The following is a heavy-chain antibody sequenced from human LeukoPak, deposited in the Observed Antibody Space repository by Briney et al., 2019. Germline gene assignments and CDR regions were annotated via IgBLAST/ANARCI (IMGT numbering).Heavy chain of an antibody. D-gene: IGHD5-18*01. V-gene: IGHV3-66*01. CDR3: AKDVGYSHGYSFDY. J-gene: IGHJ4*02. CDR1: GFTVSSKY. CDR2: IYSGGST. Sequence: GGSLRLSCAVSGFTVSSKYMSWVRQAPGKGLEWVSVIYSGGSTYYADSVKGRFTISRDNSKNTLYLQMNSLRAEDTAVYYCAKDVGYSHGYSFDYWGQGTLVIVSS.